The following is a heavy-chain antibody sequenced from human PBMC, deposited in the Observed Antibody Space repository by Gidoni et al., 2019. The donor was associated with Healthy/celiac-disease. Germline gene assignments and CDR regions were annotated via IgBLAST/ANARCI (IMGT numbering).Heavy chain of an antibody. CDR2: ISYDGSNK. CDR1: GFTFSSYA. Sequence: QVQLVESGGGVVQPGRSLRLSCAASGFTFSSYAMHWVRQAPGKGLEWVAVISYDGSNKYYADSVKGRFTISRDNSKNTLYLQMNSLRAEDTAVYYCARPGRDTAMAPYYYGMDVWGQGTTVTVSS. CDR3: ARPGRDTAMAPYYYGMDV. V-gene: IGHV3-30-3*01. D-gene: IGHD5-18*01. J-gene: IGHJ6*02.